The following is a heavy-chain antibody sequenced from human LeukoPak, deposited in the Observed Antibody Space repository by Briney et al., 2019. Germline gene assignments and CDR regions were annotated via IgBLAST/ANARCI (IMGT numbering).Heavy chain of an antibody. V-gene: IGHV1-69*04. CDR1: GGTFSSYT. CDR3: ARERGITIFGVVPYYFDY. D-gene: IGHD3-3*01. J-gene: IGHJ4*01. CDR2: IIPILGIA. Sequence: SVKVSCKASGGTFSSYTISWVRQAPGQGLEWMGRIIPILGIANYAQKFQGRVTITADKSTSTAYMELSSLRSEDTAVYYCARERGITIFGVVPYYFDYWGQGTLVTVSS.